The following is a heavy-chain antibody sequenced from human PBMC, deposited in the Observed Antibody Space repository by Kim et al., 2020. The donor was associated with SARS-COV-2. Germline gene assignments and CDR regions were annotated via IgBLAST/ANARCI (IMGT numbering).Heavy chain of an antibody. V-gene: IGHV1-18*01. D-gene: IGHD4-17*01. Sequence: KYGQKVQGRVIMTTDTSTDTAYMEMWSLRADDTAMYYCARGAYGDVSFDYWGQGTLVTVSS. J-gene: IGHJ4*02. CDR3: ARGAYGDVSFDY.